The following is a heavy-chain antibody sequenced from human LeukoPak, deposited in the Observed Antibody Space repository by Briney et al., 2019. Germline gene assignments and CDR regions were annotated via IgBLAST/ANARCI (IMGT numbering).Heavy chain of an antibody. CDR2: IYYSGST. CDR1: GGSISSSSYY. CDR3: ARGDGNSGSYSFDY. Sequence: SETLSLTCTVSGGSISSSSYYWGWIRQPPGKGLEWIGSIYYSGSTNYNPSLKSRVTISVDTSKNQFSLKLSSVTAADTAVYYCARGDGNSGSYSFDYWGQGTLVTVSS. J-gene: IGHJ4*02. V-gene: IGHV4-39*07. D-gene: IGHD1-26*01.